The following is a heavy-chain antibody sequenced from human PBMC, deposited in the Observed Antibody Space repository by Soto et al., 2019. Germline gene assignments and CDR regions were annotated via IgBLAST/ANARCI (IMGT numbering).Heavy chain of an antibody. CDR2: IIPIFGTA. D-gene: IGHD3-16*02. V-gene: IGHV1-69*01. CDR3: ARGAYDYVWGSYRYSVSY. Sequence: QVQLVQSGAEVKKPGASVKVSCKASGYTFTSYDINWVRQATGQGLEWMGGIIPIFGTANYAQKFQGRVTITADESTSTAYMELSSLRSEDTAVYYCARGAYDYVWGSYRYSVSYWGQGTLVTVSS. CDR1: GYTFTSYD. J-gene: IGHJ4*02.